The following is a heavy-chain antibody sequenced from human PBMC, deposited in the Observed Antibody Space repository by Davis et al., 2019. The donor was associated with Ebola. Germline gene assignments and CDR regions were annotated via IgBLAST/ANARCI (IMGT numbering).Heavy chain of an antibody. Sequence: GESLKISCAASGFTFSSYSMHWVRQAPGRGLEWVAVISYDGSNKYYADSVKGRFTISRDNSKNTLYLHMNSLRAEDTAVYYCARDYVEQQLGDLYYYYYGMDVWGQGTTVTVSS. CDR3: ARDYVEQQLGDLYYYYYGMDV. J-gene: IGHJ6*02. D-gene: IGHD6-13*01. CDR1: GFTFSSYS. V-gene: IGHV3-30*03. CDR2: ISYDGSNK.